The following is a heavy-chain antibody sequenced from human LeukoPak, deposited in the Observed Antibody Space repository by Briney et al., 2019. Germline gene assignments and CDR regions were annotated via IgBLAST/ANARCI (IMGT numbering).Heavy chain of an antibody. CDR2: ISYDGSNK. J-gene: IGHJ4*02. D-gene: IGHD2-15*01. CDR1: GFTFSSYA. CDR3: AREENSFVVVVAATPLDY. V-gene: IGHV3-30*04. Sequence: PGRSLRLSCAASGFTFSSYAMHWVRQAPGKGLEWVAVISYDGSNKYYADSVKGRFTISRDNSKNTLYLQMNSLRAEDTAVYYCAREENSFVVVVAATPLDYWGQGTLVTVSS.